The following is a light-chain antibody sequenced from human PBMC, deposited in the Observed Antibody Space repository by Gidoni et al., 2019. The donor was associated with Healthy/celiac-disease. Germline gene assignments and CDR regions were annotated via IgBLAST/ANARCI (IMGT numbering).Light chain of an antibody. CDR1: SSNIGSNT. J-gene: IGLJ2*01. V-gene: IGLV1-44*01. CDR2: SNN. Sequence: QSVLTPPPSASGTPGQRVTISCSGSSSNIGSNTVNWYQQLTGTAPKLLIYSNNQRPSGVPDRFAGAKSGTSASLAISGLQSEDEADDYCAAWDDSLNGPVVGGGTKLTVL. CDR3: AAWDDSLNGPV.